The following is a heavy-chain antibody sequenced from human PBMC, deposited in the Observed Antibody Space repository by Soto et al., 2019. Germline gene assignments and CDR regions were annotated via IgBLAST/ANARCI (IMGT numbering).Heavy chain of an antibody. J-gene: IGHJ5*02. CDR3: ARSRYYCSGGSCRPSRFDP. V-gene: IGHV2-70*11. Sequence: ASGPTLVNPTQTLTLTCTFSGFSLSTSGMCVSWIRQPPGKALEWLARIDWDDDKYYSTSLKTRLTISKDTSKNQVVLTMTNMDPVDTATYYCARSRYYCSGGSCRPSRFDPWGQGTLVTVSS. CDR2: IDWDDDK. D-gene: IGHD2-15*01. CDR1: GFSLSTSGMC.